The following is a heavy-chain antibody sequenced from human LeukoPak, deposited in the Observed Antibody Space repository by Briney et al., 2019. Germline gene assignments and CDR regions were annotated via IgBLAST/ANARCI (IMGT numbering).Heavy chain of an antibody. D-gene: IGHD3-9*01. J-gene: IGHJ4*02. Sequence: SETLSLTCTVSGGSISSYYWSWIRQPPGKGLEWIGYIYYSGSTNYNPSLKSRVAISVDTSKNQFSLKLSSVTAADTAVYYCARHYEIKNRYYFDYWGQGTLVTVSS. CDR1: GGSISSYY. V-gene: IGHV4-59*01. CDR2: IYYSGST. CDR3: ARHYEIKNRYYFDY.